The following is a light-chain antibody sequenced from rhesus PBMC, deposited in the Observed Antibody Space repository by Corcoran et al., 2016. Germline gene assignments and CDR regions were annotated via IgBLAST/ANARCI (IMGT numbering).Light chain of an antibody. V-gene: IGKV1-22*01. J-gene: IGKJ1*01. CDR1: QNINTW. Sequence: DIQMTQSPSSLSASVGDTVTITCRASQNINTWLDWYQQKPGKAPKLLIYKASTLQSGVPSRFSVSGTGTDFTLTIRSLQPEDFASYHCLQYSSSPRTFGQGTKVEIK. CDR3: LQYSSSPRT. CDR2: KAS.